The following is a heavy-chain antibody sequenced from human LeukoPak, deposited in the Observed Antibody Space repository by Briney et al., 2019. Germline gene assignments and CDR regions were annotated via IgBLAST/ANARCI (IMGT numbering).Heavy chain of an antibody. V-gene: IGHV1-2*06. Sequence: GASVKVSCKASGGTFSSYAISWVRQAPGQGLEWMGRVNPNSGGTNYAQKFRGRVTMTRDTSISTAYMELSRLRSDDTALYYCATIVETGIDYWGQGTLVTVSS. D-gene: IGHD2-21*01. J-gene: IGHJ4*02. CDR1: GGTFSSYA. CDR3: ATIVETGIDY. CDR2: VNPNSGGT.